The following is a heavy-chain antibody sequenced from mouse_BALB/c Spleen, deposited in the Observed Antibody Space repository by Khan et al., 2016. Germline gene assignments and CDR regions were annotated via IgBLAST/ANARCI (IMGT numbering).Heavy chain of an antibody. Sequence: QVQLQQSGAELARPGASVKMSCKASGYTFTSYTMHWVKQRPGQGLEWIGYINPSSGYTNYNQKFKDKATLTADKSSSTAYLQLSSLTSEDSAVYYCARGVGDAMDYWGQGTSVTVSS. CDR3: ARGVGDAMDY. D-gene: IGHD1-1*01. J-gene: IGHJ4*01. V-gene: IGHV1-4*01. CDR2: INPSSGYT. CDR1: GYTFTSYT.